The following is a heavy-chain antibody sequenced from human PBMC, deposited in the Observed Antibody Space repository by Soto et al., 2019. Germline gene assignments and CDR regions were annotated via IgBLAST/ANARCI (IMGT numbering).Heavy chain of an antibody. Sequence: LGESLKISCKGSGYSFTSYWIGWVRQMPGKGLEWMGIIYPGDSDTRYSPSFQGQVTISADKSISTAYLQWSSLKASDTAMYYCARHLVAARDYYYYYMDVWGKGTTVTVSS. CDR1: GYSFTSYW. J-gene: IGHJ6*03. CDR3: ARHLVAARDYYYYYMDV. V-gene: IGHV5-51*01. D-gene: IGHD5-12*01. CDR2: IYPGDSDT.